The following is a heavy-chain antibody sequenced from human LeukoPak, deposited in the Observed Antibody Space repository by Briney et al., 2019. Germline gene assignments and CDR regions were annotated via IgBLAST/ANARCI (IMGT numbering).Heavy chain of an antibody. D-gene: IGHD3-22*01. CDR3: ARDGEGYYDSSPYWYFDL. CDR2: ISSSGSTI. CDR1: GFTFSDYY. V-gene: IGHV3-11*04. J-gene: IGHJ2*01. Sequence: PGGSLRLSCAASGFTFSDYYMSWIRQAPGKGLEWVSYISSSGSTIYYADSVEGRFTISRDNAKNSLYLQMNSLRAEDTAVYYCARDGEGYYDSSPYWYFDLWGRGTLVTVSS.